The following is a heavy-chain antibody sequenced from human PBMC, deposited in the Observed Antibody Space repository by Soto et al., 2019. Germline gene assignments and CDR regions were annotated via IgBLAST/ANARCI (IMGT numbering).Heavy chain of an antibody. CDR3: AANAGYGDSYYYYYGMDV. Sequence: SVKVSCKASGFTFTSSAVQWVRQARGQRLEWIGWIVVGSGNTNYAQKFQERVTITRDMSTSTAYMELSSLRSEDTAVYYCAANAGYGDSYYYYYGMDVWGQGTTVTVSS. CDR2: IVVGSGNT. J-gene: IGHJ6*02. V-gene: IGHV1-58*01. CDR1: GFTFTSSA. D-gene: IGHD4-17*01.